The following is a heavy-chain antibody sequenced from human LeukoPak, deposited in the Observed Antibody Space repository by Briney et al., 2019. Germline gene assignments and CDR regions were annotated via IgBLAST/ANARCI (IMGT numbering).Heavy chain of an antibody. CDR1: GFTFSSYA. J-gene: IGHJ4*02. CDR3: TTAGQTSDY. V-gene: IGHV3-23*01. CDR2: ISGSGGST. Sequence: PGGSLRLSCAASGFTFSSYAMSWVRQAPGKGLEWVSAISGSGGSTYYADSVKGRFTISRDNSKNTLYLQMNSLKTEDTAVYYCTTAGQTSDYWGQGTLVTVSS.